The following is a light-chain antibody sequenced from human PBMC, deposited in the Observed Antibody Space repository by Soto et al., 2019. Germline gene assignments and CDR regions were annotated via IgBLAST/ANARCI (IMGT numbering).Light chain of an antibody. CDR1: SSDVGGYNY. V-gene: IGLV2-14*01. Sequence: QSVLTQPASVSRSPGQSITISCTGTSSDVGGYNYVSWYQQHPGKAPKLMIYDVSNRPSGVSNRFSGSKSGNTASLTISGLQAEDEDDYYCSSYTSSSTLDNVFGTGTKVTVL. CDR2: DVS. CDR3: SSYTSSSTLDNV. J-gene: IGLJ1*01.